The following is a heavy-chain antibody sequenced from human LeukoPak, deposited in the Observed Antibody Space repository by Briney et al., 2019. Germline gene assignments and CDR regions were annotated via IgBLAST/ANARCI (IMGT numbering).Heavy chain of an antibody. Sequence: PSETLSLTCAVSGGSISSSNWWSWVRQPPGKGLEWIGEIYHSGSTNYNPSLKSRVTISVDTSKNQFSLKLSSVTAADTAVYYCARDSRAAYYDFWSGYYLGYYYGMDVWGQGTTVTVSS. CDR1: GGSISSSNW. D-gene: IGHD3-3*01. CDR3: ARDSRAAYYDFWSGYYLGYYYGMDV. CDR2: IYHSGST. J-gene: IGHJ6*02. V-gene: IGHV4-4*02.